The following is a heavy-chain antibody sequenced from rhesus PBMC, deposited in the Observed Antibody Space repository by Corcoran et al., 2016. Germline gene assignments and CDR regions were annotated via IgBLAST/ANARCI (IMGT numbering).Heavy chain of an antibody. D-gene: IGHD4-23*01. Sequence: QVQLVQSGAEVKKPGSSVKVSCKASGYTFTDYYMHWVRQAPQQGLEWMGWINPYNGNTKYAQKFQGSVTMTRDTSTSTAYMELSSLRSEDTAVYYCARDSPYRDKYFDLWGPGTPITISS. J-gene: IGHJ2*01. CDR3: ARDSPYRDKYFDL. CDR2: INPYNGNT. V-gene: IGHV1S2*01. CDR1: GYTFTDYY.